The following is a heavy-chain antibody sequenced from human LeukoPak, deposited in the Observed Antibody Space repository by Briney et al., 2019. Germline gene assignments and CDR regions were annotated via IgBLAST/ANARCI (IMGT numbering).Heavy chain of an antibody. D-gene: IGHD6-13*01. V-gene: IGHV1-24*01. J-gene: IGHJ4*02. CDR1: GYTLTELS. Sequence: ASVKVSCKVSGYTLTELSMHWVRQAPGKGPEWMGGFDPEDGETIYAQKFQGRVTMTEDTSTDTAYMELSSLRSEDTAVYYCALGIAAAGRDFDYWGQGTLVTVSS. CDR3: ALGIAAAGRDFDY. CDR2: FDPEDGET.